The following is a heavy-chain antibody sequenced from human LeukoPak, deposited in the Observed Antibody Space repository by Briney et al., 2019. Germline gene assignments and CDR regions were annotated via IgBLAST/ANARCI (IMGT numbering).Heavy chain of an antibody. CDR3: ARWLVRGSRSSYFDY. CDR2: MNPNSGAT. V-gene: IGHV1-8*01. Sequence: ASVKVSCKASGYTFTNYDFNWVRQATGQGLEWMGWMNPNSGATGYAQKFQGRVTMTRDTSINTAYMELSSLRSEDTVVYYCARWLVRGSRSSYFDYWGQGTLVTVSS. CDR1: GYTFTNYD. D-gene: IGHD6-6*01. J-gene: IGHJ4*02.